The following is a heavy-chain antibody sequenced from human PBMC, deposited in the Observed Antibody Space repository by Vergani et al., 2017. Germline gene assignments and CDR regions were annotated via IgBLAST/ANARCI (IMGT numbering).Heavy chain of an antibody. V-gene: IGHV4-30-2*01. CDR1: GGSISSGGYS. J-gene: IGHJ5*02. CDR2: IYHSGST. CDR3: ARVTALGFPGYWFDP. D-gene: IGHD2-15*01. Sequence: QLQLQESGSGLVKPSQTLSLTCAVSGGSISSGGYSWSWIRQPPGKGLEWIGYIYHSGSTYYNPSLKSRVTISVDRSKNQFSLKLSSVTAADTAVYYCARVTALGFPGYWFDPWGQGTLVTVSS.